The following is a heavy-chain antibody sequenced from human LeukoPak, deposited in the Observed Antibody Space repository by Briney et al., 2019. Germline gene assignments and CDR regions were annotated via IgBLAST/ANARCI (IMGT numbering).Heavy chain of an antibody. Sequence: KAGGSLRLSCAASGFTFSSYSMNWVRQAPGKGLEWVSSISSSSSYIYYADSVKGRFTISRDNAKNSLYLQMNSLRAEDTAVYYCARDDCLGDCDYYYYGMDVWGQGTTVTVSS. V-gene: IGHV3-21*01. CDR2: ISSSSSYI. D-gene: IGHD2-21*01. CDR3: ARDDCLGDCDYYYYGMDV. J-gene: IGHJ6*02. CDR1: GFTFSSYS.